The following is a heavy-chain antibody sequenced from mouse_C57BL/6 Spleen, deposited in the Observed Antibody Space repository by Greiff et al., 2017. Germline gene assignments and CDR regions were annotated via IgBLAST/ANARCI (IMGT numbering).Heavy chain of an antibody. J-gene: IGHJ2*01. V-gene: IGHV6-3*01. CDR2: IRLKSDNYAT. Sequence: EVHLVESGGGLVQPGGSMKLSCVASGFTFSNYWMNWVRQSPEKGLEWVAQIRLKSDNYATHYAESVKGRFTISRDDSKSSVYLQMNNLRAEDTGIYYCTGLLWSFDYWGQGTTLTVSS. CDR1: GFTFSNYW. D-gene: IGHD2-1*01. CDR3: TGLLWSFDY.